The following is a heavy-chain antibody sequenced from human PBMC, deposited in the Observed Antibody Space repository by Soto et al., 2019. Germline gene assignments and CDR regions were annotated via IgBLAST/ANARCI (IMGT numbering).Heavy chain of an antibody. D-gene: IGHD1-26*01. V-gene: IGHV3-30*03. CDR2: TTSDGARI. CDR3: ARKNPGREWELPDY. J-gene: IGHJ4*02. CDR1: GFAFSTYG. Sequence: QVQLVESGGGVVQPGRSLRLSCAASGFAFSTYGMHWVRQAPGKGLEWVAVTTSDGARINYADSVKGRFTISRDNSRTTLYLQMNSLRIDDTAVYYCARKNPGREWELPDYWGQGTLLTVSS.